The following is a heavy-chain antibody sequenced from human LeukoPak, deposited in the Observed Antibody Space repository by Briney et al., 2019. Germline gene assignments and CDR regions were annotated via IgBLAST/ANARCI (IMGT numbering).Heavy chain of an antibody. V-gene: IGHV4-39*07. Sequence: PSETLSLTCTMSGDSISNPRYYWGWFRQPPGKGLEWIGSTFSGGSTHYSPSLESRVSISLDTSKNQFSLKLTSVTAADTAVYYCARDRTGWASDYWGQGTLVTVSS. CDR3: ARDRTGWASDY. CDR2: TFSGGST. J-gene: IGHJ4*02. CDR1: GDSISNPRYY. D-gene: IGHD1-14*01.